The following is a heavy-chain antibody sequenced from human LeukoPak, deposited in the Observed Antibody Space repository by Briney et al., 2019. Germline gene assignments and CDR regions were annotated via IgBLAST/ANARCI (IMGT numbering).Heavy chain of an antibody. CDR1: GFTFDDYA. J-gene: IGHJ4*02. D-gene: IGHD6-19*01. CDR3: AKTPVRVRDTRLD. CDR2: ISIAGGVT. V-gene: IGHV3-23*01. Sequence: GRSLRLSCAASGFTFDDYAMHWVRQAPGKGLEWVSGISIAGGVTYYGDSVKGRFTISRDNSKNRLYLEMNSLRAEDTAVYYCAKTPVRVRDTRLDWSQGTLVTVSS.